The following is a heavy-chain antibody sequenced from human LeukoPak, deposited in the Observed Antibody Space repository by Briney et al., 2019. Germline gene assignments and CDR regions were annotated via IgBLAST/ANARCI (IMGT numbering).Heavy chain of an antibody. D-gene: IGHD4-17*01. CDR1: GGSISSYY. CDR2: IYYSGST. J-gene: IGHJ4*02. V-gene: IGHV4-59*01. CDR3: ARHDYGDSELDY. Sequence: PSETLSLTCTVSGGSISSYYWSWIRQPPGKGLEWIGYIYYSGSTNYNPSLKSRVTISVDTSKNQFSLKLSSVTAADTAVYYCARHDYGDSELDYRGQGTLVTVSS.